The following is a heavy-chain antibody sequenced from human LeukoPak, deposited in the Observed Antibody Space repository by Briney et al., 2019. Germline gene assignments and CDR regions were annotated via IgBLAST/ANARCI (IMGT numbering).Heavy chain of an antibody. CDR1: GFIFSSYG. CDR3: AKGEGMDV. Sequence: PGGSLRLSCAASGFIFSSYGMHWVRQAPGKGLEWVAVISYDGSNKYYADSVKGRFTISRDNSKNTLYLQMNSLRAEDTAVYYCAKGEGMDVWGQGTTVTVSS. CDR2: ISYDGSNK. J-gene: IGHJ6*02. V-gene: IGHV3-30*18.